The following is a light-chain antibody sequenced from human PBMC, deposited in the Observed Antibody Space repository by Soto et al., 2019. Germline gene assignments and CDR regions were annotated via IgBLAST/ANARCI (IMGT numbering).Light chain of an antibody. Sequence: DIVLTQSPLSLPVTPGEPASISCRSSQSLLHSNGYNYLDWYLQKPGQSPQLLIFLGSNRASGVPDRFSGSGSGTDFTLKISRVEAEDVGVYYCKQALQTRTFGQGTKMEI. CDR1: QSLLHSNGYNY. CDR3: KQALQTRT. V-gene: IGKV2-28*01. CDR2: LGS. J-gene: IGKJ1*01.